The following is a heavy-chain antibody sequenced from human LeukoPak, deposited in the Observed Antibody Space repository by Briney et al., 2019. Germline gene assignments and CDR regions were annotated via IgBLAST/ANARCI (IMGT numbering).Heavy chain of an antibody. CDR2: INSNGART. D-gene: IGHD2-21*02. CDR3: ARDRGGDYLYFQH. Sequence: GGSLRLSCAASGFTFTAYYMSWMRQAPGKGLEWVSGINSNGARTGYADSVTGRFTISRDNRKNSLYLQMNSLRAEDTALYYCARDRGGDYLYFQHWGQGTLVTVSS. V-gene: IGHV3-20*04. CDR1: GFTFTAYY. J-gene: IGHJ1*01.